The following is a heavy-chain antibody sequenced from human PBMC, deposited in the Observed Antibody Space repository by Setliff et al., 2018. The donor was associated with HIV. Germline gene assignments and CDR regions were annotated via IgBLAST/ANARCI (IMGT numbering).Heavy chain of an antibody. CDR1: GFTFNDYH. CDR2: IGSLGDK. J-gene: IGHJ6*03. V-gene: IGHV3-11*05. Sequence: PGWSLRLSCVGSGFTFNDYHISWIRQAPGKGLEWISYIGSLGDKEYADSVKGRFTISRDNARKSVYLQIDSLRAEDTAVYYCARDAPGGGGNSGYYMDVWGKGTTVTAP. CDR3: ARDAPGGGGNSGYYMDV. D-gene: IGHD2-21*02.